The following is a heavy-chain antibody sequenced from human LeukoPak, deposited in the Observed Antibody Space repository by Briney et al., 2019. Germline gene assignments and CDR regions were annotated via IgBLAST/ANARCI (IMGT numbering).Heavy chain of an antibody. Sequence: GESLRISCKGSGYSFTSYWISWVRQAPGQGLEWMGWISAYIGNTNYAQKLQGRVTMATDTSTSTAYMELRSLTSDDTAVYYCARAWDCSSTTCYVYFDYWGQGSLATVSS. V-gene: IGHV1-18*04. D-gene: IGHD2-2*01. CDR2: ISAYIGNT. CDR1: GYSFTSYW. J-gene: IGHJ4*02. CDR3: ARAWDCSSTTCYVYFDY.